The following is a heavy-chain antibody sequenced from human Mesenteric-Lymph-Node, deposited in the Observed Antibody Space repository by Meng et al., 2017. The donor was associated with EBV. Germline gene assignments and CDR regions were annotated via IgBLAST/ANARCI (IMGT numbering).Heavy chain of an antibody. CDR1: GDSVSSGSCY. J-gene: IGHJ4*02. CDR2: VHRSGST. Sequence: QVQAQESGPVLVKPSGTRSLTYTVSGDSVSSGSCYWSWIRQPPGKGLEWIGEVHRSGSTNYNPSLKSRVIISIDTSKNQFSLKLTSVTAADTAVYYCARALYSNSYYGSLSYWGLGTLVTVSS. CDR3: ARALYSNSYYGSLSY. V-gene: IGHV4-61*01. D-gene: IGHD3-10*01.